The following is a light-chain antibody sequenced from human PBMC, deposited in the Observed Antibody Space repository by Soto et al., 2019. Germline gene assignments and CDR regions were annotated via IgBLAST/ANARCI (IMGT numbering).Light chain of an antibody. CDR1: QSIHSW. V-gene: IGKV1-5*03. J-gene: IGKJ2*01. CDR3: QQYNTHPYT. CDR2: KAS. Sequence: DFQMTQSPSTLSASVGDRVTITCRASQSIHSWLAWYQQKPGRTPKLLIYKASTLESGVPSRFSGSGSGTEFTLTISSMQPDDFATYYCQQYNTHPYTFGQGSKAEIK.